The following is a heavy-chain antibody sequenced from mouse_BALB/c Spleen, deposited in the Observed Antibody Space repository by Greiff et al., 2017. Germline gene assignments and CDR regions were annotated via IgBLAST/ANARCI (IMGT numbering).Heavy chain of an antibody. J-gene: IGHJ3*01. CDR1: GFTFSSYA. CDR3: ARDSSGRGWFAY. V-gene: IGHV5-9-3*01. CDR2: ISSGGSYT. D-gene: IGHD3-2*01. Sequence: EVKLQESGGGLVKPGGSLKLSCAASGFTFSSYAMSWVRQTPEKRLEWVATISSGGSYTYYPDSVKGRFTISRDNAKNTLYLQMSSLRSEDTAMYYCARDSSGRGWFAYWGQGTLVTVSA.